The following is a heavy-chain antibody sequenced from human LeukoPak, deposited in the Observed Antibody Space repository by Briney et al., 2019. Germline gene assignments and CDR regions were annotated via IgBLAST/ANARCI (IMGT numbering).Heavy chain of an antibody. J-gene: IGHJ4*02. V-gene: IGHV4-59*11. Sequence: KPSETLSLTCIVSGASISSHYWSWMRQPPGKGLEWIGYIYHSGSTKYNPSLKSRVAISVDTSKNQFSPKLRSMTAADTAIYYCYVESEYGDYDYWGQGTLVAVSS. CDR1: GASISSHY. CDR3: YVESEYGDYDY. CDR2: IYHSGST. D-gene: IGHD4-17*01.